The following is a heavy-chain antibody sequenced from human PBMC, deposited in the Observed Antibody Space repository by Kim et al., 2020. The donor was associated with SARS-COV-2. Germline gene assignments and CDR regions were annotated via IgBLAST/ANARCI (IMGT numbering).Heavy chain of an antibody. CDR1: GYTFTIHYA. J-gene: IGHJ5*02. V-gene: IGHV1-3*01. CDR3: ARATSACWFDP. Sequence: ASVKVSCKASGYTFTIHYAMHWVRQAPGQRLEWMGWINAGNGITKYSQKFQGRVTITRDTSATTAYMELNSLISEDTAVYYCARATSACWFDPWGQGTLVTVSS. D-gene: IGHD1-26*01. CDR2: INAGNGIT.